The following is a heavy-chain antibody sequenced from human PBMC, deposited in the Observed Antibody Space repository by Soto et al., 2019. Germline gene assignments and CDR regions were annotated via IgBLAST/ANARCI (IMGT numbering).Heavy chain of an antibody. CDR3: AADQGITMIASI. J-gene: IGHJ3*02. CDR1: GFTFTSSA. CDR2: IVVGSGNT. D-gene: IGHD3-22*01. Sequence: EASVKVSCKASGFTFTSSAVQWVRQARGQRLEWIGWIVVGSGNTNYAQKFQERVTITRDMSTSTAYMELSSLRSEDTAVYYCAADQGITMIASIWGQGTMVTVSS. V-gene: IGHV1-58*01.